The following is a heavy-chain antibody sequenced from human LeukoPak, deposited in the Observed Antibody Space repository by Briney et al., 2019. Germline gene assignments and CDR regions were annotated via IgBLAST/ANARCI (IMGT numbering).Heavy chain of an antibody. CDR2: INHSGST. CDR3: ARGGMVRGVIHDS. J-gene: IGHJ4*02. V-gene: IGHV4-34*01. Sequence: LETLSLTCAVYGGSFSGYYWSWIRQPPGKGLEWIGEINHSGSTNYNPSLKSRVTISVDTSKNQFSLKLSSVTAADTAVYYCARGGMVRGVIHDSWGQGTLVTVSS. CDR1: GGSFSGYY. D-gene: IGHD3-10*01.